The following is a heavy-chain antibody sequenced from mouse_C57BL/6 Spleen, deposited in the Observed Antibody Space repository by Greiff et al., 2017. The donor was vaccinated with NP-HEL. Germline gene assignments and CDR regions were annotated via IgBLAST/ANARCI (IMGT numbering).Heavy chain of an antibody. D-gene: IGHD2-3*01. Sequence: VQLQQPGAELVRPGSSVKLSCKASGYTFTSYWMHWVKQRPIQGLEWIGNIDPSDSETHYNQKFKDKATLTVDKSSSTAYMQLSSLTSEDSAVYYCARGDGYYVWFDYWGQGTTLTVSS. CDR3: ARGDGYYVWFDY. J-gene: IGHJ2*01. CDR1: GYTFTSYW. CDR2: IDPSDSET. V-gene: IGHV1-52*01.